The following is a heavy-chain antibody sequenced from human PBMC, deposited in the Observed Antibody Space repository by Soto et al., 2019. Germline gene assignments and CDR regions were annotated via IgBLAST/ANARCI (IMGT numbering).Heavy chain of an antibody. D-gene: IGHD3-22*01. CDR2: ITGDGSST. J-gene: IGHJ4*02. V-gene: IGHV3-74*01. CDR3: ATYETAPYYFDY. CDR1: GFTFSTYW. Sequence: GGSLRLSCAASGFTFSTYWMHWVRQAPGKGLVWVSRITGDGSSTSYADSVKARFTISRDNAKNTLYLQMNSLRAEDTAVYYRATYETAPYYFDYWGQGTLVTVSS.